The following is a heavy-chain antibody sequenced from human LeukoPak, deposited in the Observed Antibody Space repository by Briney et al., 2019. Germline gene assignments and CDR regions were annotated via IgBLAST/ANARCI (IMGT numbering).Heavy chain of an antibody. Sequence: SGTLSLTCAVSGGSISSSNWWSWVRQPPGKGLEWIGEIYHSGSTNYNPSLKSRVTISVDKSKNQFSLKLSSVTAADTAVYYCARVYCTNGVCYIFRSGAFDIWGQGTMVTVSS. V-gene: IGHV4-4*02. J-gene: IGHJ3*02. CDR3: ARVYCTNGVCYIFRSGAFDI. D-gene: IGHD2-8*01. CDR1: GGSISSSNW. CDR2: IYHSGST.